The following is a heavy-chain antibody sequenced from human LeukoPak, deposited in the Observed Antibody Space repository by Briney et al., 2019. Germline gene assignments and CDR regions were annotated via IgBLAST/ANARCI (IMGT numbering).Heavy chain of an antibody. Sequence: SETLSLTCTVSGGSISSSSYYWGWIRQPPGKGLEWIGSIYYSGSTYYNPSLKSRVTISVDTSKNQFPLKLSSVTAADTAVYYCARGPGRVYYYDSSGYHDYWGQGTLVTVSS. CDR2: IYYSGST. CDR3: ARGPGRVYYYDSSGYHDY. J-gene: IGHJ4*02. V-gene: IGHV4-39*06. D-gene: IGHD3-22*01. CDR1: GGSISSSSYY.